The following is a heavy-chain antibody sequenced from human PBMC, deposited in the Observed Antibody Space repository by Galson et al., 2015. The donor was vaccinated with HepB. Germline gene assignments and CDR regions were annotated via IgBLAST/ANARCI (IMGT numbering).Heavy chain of an antibody. CDR2: INTNGRST. D-gene: IGHD2-21*01. V-gene: IGHV3-64D*06. CDR1: GFTFSSYV. Sequence: LSLSCAASGFTFSSYVMYWVRQAPGKGLEYVSAINTNGRSTYYADSVKGRFTISRDNAKNTLYLQMSTLRAEDTGVYYCVKGVRSDSYYYNMDVWGQGTTVAVSS. CDR3: VKGVRSDSYYYNMDV. J-gene: IGHJ6*02.